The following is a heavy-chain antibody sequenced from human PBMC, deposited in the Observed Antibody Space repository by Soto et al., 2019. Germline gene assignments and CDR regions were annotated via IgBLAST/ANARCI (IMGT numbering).Heavy chain of an antibody. D-gene: IGHD3-3*01. CDR1: GFTFSNAW. Sequence: GGSLRLSCAASGFTFSNAWMSWVRQAPGKGLEWVGRIKSKTDGGTTDYAAPVKGRFTISRDDSKNTLYLQMNSLKTEDTAVYYCTTEGYYDFWSGYYYYYYGMDVWGQGTTVTV. V-gene: IGHV3-15*01. CDR2: IKSKTDGGTT. CDR3: TTEGYYDFWSGYYYYYYGMDV. J-gene: IGHJ6*02.